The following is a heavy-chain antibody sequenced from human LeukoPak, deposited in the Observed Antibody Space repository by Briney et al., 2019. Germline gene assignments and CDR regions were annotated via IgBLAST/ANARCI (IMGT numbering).Heavy chain of an antibody. Sequence: GGSLRLSCAASGFTFSSYEMNWVRQAAGKGLEWVSYISTSGSPIYYGNSVKGRFTISRDNAKNLLYLQMNSLRAEDTALYYYARRGFYDTSGYLFDHWGQGTLVTVSS. V-gene: IGHV3-48*03. D-gene: IGHD3-22*01. CDR1: GFTFSSYE. CDR3: ARRGFYDTSGYLFDH. J-gene: IGHJ4*02. CDR2: ISTSGSPI.